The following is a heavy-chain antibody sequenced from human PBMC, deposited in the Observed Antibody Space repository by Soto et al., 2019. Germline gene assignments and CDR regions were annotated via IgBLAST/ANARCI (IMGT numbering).Heavy chain of an antibody. CDR3: ARFLENNYSSPGMDV. V-gene: IGHV1-3*01. CDR2: INAGNGNT. Sequence: GASVKVSCKASGYTFTSYAMHWVRQAPGQRLEWMGWINAGNGNTKYSQKFQGRVTITRDTSASTAYMELSSLRSEDAAVFYVARFLENNYSSPGMDVWGQGTTVTVSS. CDR1: GYTFTSYA. J-gene: IGHJ6*02. D-gene: IGHD1-1*01.